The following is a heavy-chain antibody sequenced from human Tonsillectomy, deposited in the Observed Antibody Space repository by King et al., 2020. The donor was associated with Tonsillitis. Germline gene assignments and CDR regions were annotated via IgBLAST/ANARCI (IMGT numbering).Heavy chain of an antibody. D-gene: IGHD4-23*01. Sequence: VPLVASGGGVVQPGRSLRLSCAASGFTFSAYAMYWVRQPPGKGLEWVAVISYDARNKYYADSVRGRFTISRDNFKNTLYLEMNSLRAEDTAVYYCARNSPPDYWGQGTLVTVSS. V-gene: IGHV3-30*04. J-gene: IGHJ4*02. CDR1: GFTFSAYA. CDR3: ARNSPPDY. CDR2: ISYDARNK.